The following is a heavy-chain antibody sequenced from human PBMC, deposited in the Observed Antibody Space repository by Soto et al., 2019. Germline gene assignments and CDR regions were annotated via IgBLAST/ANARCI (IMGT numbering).Heavy chain of an antibody. V-gene: IGHV4-59*13. CDR1: GTSISSYY. D-gene: IGHD2-8*01. J-gene: IGHJ4*02. Sequence: SETLSLTCTVSGTSISSYYWGWIRQPPGKGLEWIANIHYSGTTNYNPSLASRVTLSVDTSKNQFSLKMTSVTAADRAMYFCARYNSYAIDYWGRGTLVTVSS. CDR3: ARYNSYAIDY. CDR2: IHYSGTT.